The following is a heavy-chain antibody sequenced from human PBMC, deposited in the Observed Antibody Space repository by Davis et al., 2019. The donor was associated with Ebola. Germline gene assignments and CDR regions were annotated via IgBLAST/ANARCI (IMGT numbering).Heavy chain of an antibody. CDR1: GGSISSYY. CDR3: ARESYCSSTSCHVPRFDP. V-gene: IGHV4-59*12. D-gene: IGHD2-2*01. J-gene: IGHJ5*02. CDR2: IYYSGST. Sequence: PSETLSLTCTVSGGSISSYYWSWIRQPPGKGLEWIGYIYYSGSTYYNPSLKSRVTMSVDTSKNQFSLKLSSVTAADTAVYYCARESYCSSTSCHVPRFDPWGQGTLVTVSS.